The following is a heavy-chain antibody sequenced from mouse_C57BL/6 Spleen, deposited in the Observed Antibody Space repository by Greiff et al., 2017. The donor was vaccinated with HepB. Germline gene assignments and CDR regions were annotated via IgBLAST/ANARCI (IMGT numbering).Heavy chain of an antibody. CDR1: GYSITSGYY. CDR3: ARTGTKGYYFDY. J-gene: IGHJ2*01. CDR2: ISYDGSN. Sequence: EVQLVESGPGLVKPSQSLSLTCSVTGYSITSGYYWNWIRQFPGNKLEWMGYISYDGSNNYNPSLKNRISITRDTSKNQFFLKLNSVTTEDTATYYCARTGTKGYYFDYWGQGTTLTVSS. D-gene: IGHD4-1*01. V-gene: IGHV3-6*01.